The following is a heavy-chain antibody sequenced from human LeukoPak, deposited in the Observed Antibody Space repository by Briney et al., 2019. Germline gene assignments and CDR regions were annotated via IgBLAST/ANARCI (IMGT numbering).Heavy chain of an antibody. CDR3: ARRGLVVISPIDY. D-gene: IGHD3-22*01. V-gene: IGHV3-48*03. J-gene: IGHJ4*02. CDR2: ISSSGTTI. CDR1: GFTFSSYE. Sequence: GGSLRLSCAAPGFTFSSYEMNWVRQAPGKGLEWVCYISSSGTTIYYADSVKGRFTISRDNAKNSLYLQMNSLRAEDTAVYYCARRGLVVISPIDYWGQGTLVTVSS.